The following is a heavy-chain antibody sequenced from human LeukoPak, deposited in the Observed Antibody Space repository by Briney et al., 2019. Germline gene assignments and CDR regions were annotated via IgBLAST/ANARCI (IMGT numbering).Heavy chain of an antibody. D-gene: IGHD6-13*01. Sequence: ASVKVSCKASGYTFTSYDINWVRQATGQGLEWMGWMNPNRGSTGYAQKFQGRVTMTRDTSINTAYMELSSLRVEDTAVYYCARDKRGQAAADDPFDIWGQGTMVTVSS. CDR1: GYTFTSYD. CDR2: MNPNRGST. J-gene: IGHJ3*02. CDR3: ARDKRGQAAADDPFDI. V-gene: IGHV1-8*01.